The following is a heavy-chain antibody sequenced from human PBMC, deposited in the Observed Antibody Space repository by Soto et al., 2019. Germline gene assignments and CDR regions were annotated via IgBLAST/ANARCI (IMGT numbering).Heavy chain of an antibody. Sequence: GGSLRLSCATSGFTFNTYWIAWVRQRPGKGLDWMGIIYPGDSDTRYSPSFQGQVTISVDNSIDTAYLEWTTLRASDSAMYYCARHSLATQPGDYWGQGTRVTVSS. V-gene: IGHV5-51*01. CDR3: ARHSLATQPGDY. J-gene: IGHJ4*02. CDR1: GFTFNTYW. CDR2: IYPGDSDT. D-gene: IGHD5-12*01.